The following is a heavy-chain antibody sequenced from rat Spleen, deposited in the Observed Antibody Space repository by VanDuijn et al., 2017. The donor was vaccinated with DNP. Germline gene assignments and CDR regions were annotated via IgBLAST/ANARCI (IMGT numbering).Heavy chain of an antibody. CDR1: GFTFSNYY. J-gene: IGHJ3*01. CDR2: IIYDGGNT. V-gene: IGHV5-25*01. Sequence: EVQLVESGGGLVQPGRSMKLSCAASGFTFSNYYMAWVRQAPKKGLEWVATIIYDGGNTYYRDSVKGRFTISRDNAKSTLYLQMDSLRSEDTATYYCATQDYYDGTRFSFWGQGTLVTVSS. CDR3: ATQDYYDGTRFSF. D-gene: IGHD1-12*02.